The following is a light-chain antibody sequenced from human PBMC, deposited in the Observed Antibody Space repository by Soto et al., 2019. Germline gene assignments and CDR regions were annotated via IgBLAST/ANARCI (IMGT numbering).Light chain of an antibody. CDR3: QQRSSWPS. J-gene: IGKJ5*01. Sequence: VMTQSPASLPVSPGGRVTLSCRASQSVGNNLAWYQQRPGQPPRLLIYGASTRDTGVPTRFSGSGSGTEFTLTISSLQSEDFAVYYCQQRSSWPSFGQGTRLEIK. CDR1: QSVGNN. CDR2: GAS. V-gene: IGKV3D-15*01.